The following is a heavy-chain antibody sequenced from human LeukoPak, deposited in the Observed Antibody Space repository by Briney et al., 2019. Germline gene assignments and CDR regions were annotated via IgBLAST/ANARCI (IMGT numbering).Heavy chain of an antibody. CDR2: INEDGSEK. D-gene: IGHD4-17*01. CDR1: GFTLRTYW. Sequence: PGGSLRLSCAASGFTLRTYWMTWVRQAPGKGLEWVANINEDGSEKYYVDSVKGRFTISRDNAKNSLYLQMNSLRGEDTAVYYCVGFPTGFGYWGQGTLVTVSS. CDR3: VGFPTGFGY. J-gene: IGHJ4*02. V-gene: IGHV3-7*05.